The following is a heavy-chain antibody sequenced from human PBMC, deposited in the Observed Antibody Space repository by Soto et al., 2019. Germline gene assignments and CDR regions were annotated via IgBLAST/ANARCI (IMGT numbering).Heavy chain of an antibody. CDR1: GGSFSGYY. Sequence: SETLSLTCAVYGGSFSGYYWSWIRQPPGKGLEWIGEINHSGSTNYNPSLKSRVTISVDTSKNQFSLKLSSVTAADTAVYYCARVPVGHNGVCYKCGWFDPWGQGTLVTAPQ. V-gene: IGHV4-34*01. CDR3: ARVPVGHNGVCYKCGWFDP. J-gene: IGHJ5*02. D-gene: IGHD2-8*01. CDR2: INHSGST.